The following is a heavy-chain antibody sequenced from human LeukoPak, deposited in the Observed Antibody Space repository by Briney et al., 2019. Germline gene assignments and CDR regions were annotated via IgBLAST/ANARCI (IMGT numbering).Heavy chain of an antibody. J-gene: IGHJ4*02. CDR1: GGSISSSSYY. CDR2: IYYSGST. CDR3: ARSRWSWFGEVDY. D-gene: IGHD3-10*01. V-gene: IGHV4-39*01. Sequence: SETLSLTCTVSGGSISSSSYYWGWIRQPPGKGLEWIGSIYYSGSTYYNPSLKSRVTVSVDTSKNQFSLKLSSVTAADTAVYYCARSRWSWFGEVDYWGQGTLVTVSS.